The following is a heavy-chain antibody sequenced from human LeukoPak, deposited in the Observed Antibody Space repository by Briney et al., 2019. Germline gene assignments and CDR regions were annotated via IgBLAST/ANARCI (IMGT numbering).Heavy chain of an antibody. J-gene: IGHJ5*02. D-gene: IGHD2-15*01. CDR2: ISAYNGNT. CDR1: GYTFTSYG. V-gene: IGHV1-18*01. CDR3: ARVTHCSGGSCYGNWFDP. Sequence: ASVKVSCKASGYTFTSYGISWVRQAPGQGLEWMGWISAYNGNTNYAQKFQGRVTMTRDTSISTAYMELSRLRSDDTAVYYCARVTHCSGGSCYGNWFDPWGQGTLVTVSS.